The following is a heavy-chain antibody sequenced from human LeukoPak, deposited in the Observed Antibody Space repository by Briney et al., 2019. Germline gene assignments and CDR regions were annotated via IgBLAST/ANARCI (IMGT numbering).Heavy chain of an antibody. CDR3: ARFTVTTYYYYGMDV. V-gene: IGHV4-31*03. J-gene: IGHJ6*02. CDR2: IYYSGST. CDR1: GGSISSGGHY. D-gene: IGHD4-17*01. Sequence: SKTLSLTCTVSGGSISSGGHYWSWIRQHPGKGLEWIGYIYYSGSTYYNPSLKSRVTISVDTSKNQSSLKLSSVTAADTAVYYCARFTVTTYYYYGMDVWGQGTTVTVSS.